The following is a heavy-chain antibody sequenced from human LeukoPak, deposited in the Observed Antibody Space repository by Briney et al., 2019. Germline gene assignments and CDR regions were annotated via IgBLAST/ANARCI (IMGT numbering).Heavy chain of an antibody. CDR1: GFAFSYYS. CDR3: AREGYSFGDDF. V-gene: IGHV3-21*01. J-gene: IGHJ4*02. Sequence: GGSLRLSCVASGFAFSYYSMNWVRQAPGKGLEWVSSISSSSSNIYYADSVKGRFTISRDNAKNSLFLQMNSLRAEDTAVYYCAREGYSFGDDFWGQGTLVTVSS. D-gene: IGHD3-16*01. CDR2: ISSSSSNI.